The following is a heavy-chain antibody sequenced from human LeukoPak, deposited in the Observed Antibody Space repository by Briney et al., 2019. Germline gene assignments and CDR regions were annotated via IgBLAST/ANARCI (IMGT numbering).Heavy chain of an antibody. CDR3: ARYTTYYYYMDV. CDR2: ISSSGSTI. Sequence: PGGSLRLSCAASGFTFSDYYMSWIRQAPEKGLEWVSYISSSGSTIYYADSVKGRFTISRDNAKNSLYLQMNSLRAEDTAVYYCARYTTYYYYMDVWGKGTTVTVSS. CDR1: GFTFSDYY. D-gene: IGHD2-2*02. J-gene: IGHJ6*03. V-gene: IGHV3-11*01.